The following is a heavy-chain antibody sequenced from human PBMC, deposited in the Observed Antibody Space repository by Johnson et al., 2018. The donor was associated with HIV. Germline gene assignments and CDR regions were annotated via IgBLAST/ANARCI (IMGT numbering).Heavy chain of an antibody. CDR3: AKDNGIAGTSGDAFDI. J-gene: IGHJ3*02. V-gene: IGHV3-9*01. D-gene: IGHD6-13*01. Sequence: EVHLVESGGGLVQPGRSLRLSCTASGFTFDDYAMHWVRLAPGKGLEWVSGISWNSGSIAYADSVKGRFTTSRDNAKNSLYLQVKSLRAEDTALYLCAKDNGIAGTSGDAFDIWGQGTMVTVSS. CDR2: ISWNSGSI. CDR1: GFTFDDYA.